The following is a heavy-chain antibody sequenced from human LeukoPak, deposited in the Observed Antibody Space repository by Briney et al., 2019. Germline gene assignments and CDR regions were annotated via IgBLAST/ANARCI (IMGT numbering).Heavy chain of an antibody. Sequence: SGGSLRLSCAASGFTFDDYAMHWVRQAPGKGLEWVSGISWNSGSIGYADSVKGRFTISRDNAKNSLYLQINSLRDEDTAVYYCARSGIAVAGDYWGQGTLVTVSS. CDR3: ARSGIAVAGDY. V-gene: IGHV3-9*01. CDR1: GFTFDDYA. CDR2: ISWNSGSI. J-gene: IGHJ4*02. D-gene: IGHD6-19*01.